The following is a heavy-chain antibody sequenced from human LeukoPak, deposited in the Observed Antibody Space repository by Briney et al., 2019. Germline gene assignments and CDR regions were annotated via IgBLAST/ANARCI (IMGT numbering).Heavy chain of an antibody. D-gene: IGHD3-16*01. CDR2: IYYSGST. V-gene: IGHV4-59*08. Sequence: SETLSLTCTVPGGSISSFYWSWVRQPPGKGLEWFGYIYYSGSTNYNPSLKSRVTISVDTSKNQCSLKLTSVTAADTAIYYCARLIPPYYFDSWGQGTHVTASS. CDR3: ARLIPPYYFDS. CDR1: GGSISSFY. J-gene: IGHJ4*02.